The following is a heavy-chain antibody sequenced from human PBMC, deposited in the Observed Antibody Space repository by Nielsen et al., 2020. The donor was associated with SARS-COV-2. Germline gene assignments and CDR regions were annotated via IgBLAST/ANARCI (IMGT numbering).Heavy chain of an antibody. CDR2: ISFDGSNK. J-gene: IGHJ4*02. CDR3: VKGKWLGDS. CDR1: GFRFAKYG. Sequence: GGSLRLSCATSGFRFAKYGIHWVRQPPGKGLEWVTLISFDGSNKYYSDSVKGRFTISRDSSQNTVYLQMSSLRPEDTAMYYCVKGKWLGDSWGQGTLVTVSS. D-gene: IGHD6-19*01. V-gene: IGHV3-30*18.